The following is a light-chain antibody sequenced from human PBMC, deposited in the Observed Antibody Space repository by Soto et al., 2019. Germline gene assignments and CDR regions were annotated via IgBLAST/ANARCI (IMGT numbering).Light chain of an antibody. J-gene: IGKJ1*01. Sequence: EIGLTQSPGTLSLSPGERATLSCRASQSVSSSYLAWYQQKPGQAPRLLIFSASSRATGIPDRFSGSGFGTDFTLTISRLEPEDFAVYYCQQDGSSPRSWTFGQGTKVEIK. CDR2: SAS. CDR3: QQDGSSPRSWT. CDR1: QSVSSSY. V-gene: IGKV3-20*01.